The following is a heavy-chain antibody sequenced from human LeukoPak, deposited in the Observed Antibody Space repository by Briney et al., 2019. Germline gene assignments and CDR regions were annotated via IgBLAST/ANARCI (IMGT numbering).Heavy chain of an antibody. Sequence: GGSLRLSCAASGFTLSSYSMNWVRQARGKGLEWVSSISSSSSYIYYADSVKGRFTISRDNAKNSVYLQMNSLRAEDTAVYYCARDLLDYYDSSGYYRPGFDYWGQGTLVTVSS. CDR3: ARDLLDYYDSSGYYRPGFDY. D-gene: IGHD3-22*01. CDR2: ISSSSSYI. CDR1: GFTLSSYS. J-gene: IGHJ4*02. V-gene: IGHV3-21*01.